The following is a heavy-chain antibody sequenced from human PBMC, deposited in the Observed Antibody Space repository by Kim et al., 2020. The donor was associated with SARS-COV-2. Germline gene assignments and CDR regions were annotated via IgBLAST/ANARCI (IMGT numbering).Heavy chain of an antibody. CDR1: GYTFTSYA. CDR2: INAGNGNT. CDR3: AREAQGYCSGGSCHSGAFDI. Sequence: ASVKVSCKASGYTFTSYAMHWVRQAPGQRLEWMGWINAGNGNTKYSQKFQGRVTITRDTSASTAYMELSSLRSEDTAVYYCAREAQGYCSGGSCHSGAFDIWGQGTMVTVSS. D-gene: IGHD2-15*01. J-gene: IGHJ3*02. V-gene: IGHV1-3*01.